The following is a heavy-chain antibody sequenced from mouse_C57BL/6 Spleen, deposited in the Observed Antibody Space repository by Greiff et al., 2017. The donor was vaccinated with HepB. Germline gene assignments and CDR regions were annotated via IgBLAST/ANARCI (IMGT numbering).Heavy chain of an antibody. CDR1: GYTFTDYY. CDR2: IYPGSGNT. J-gene: IGHJ2*01. CDR3: ARNPFDY. Sequence: VKLQESGAELVRPGASVKLSCKASGYTFTDYYINWVKQRPGQGLEWIARIYPGSGNTYYNEKFKGKATLTAEKSSSTAYMQLSSLTSEDSAVYFCARNPFDYWGQGTTLTVSS. V-gene: IGHV1-76*01.